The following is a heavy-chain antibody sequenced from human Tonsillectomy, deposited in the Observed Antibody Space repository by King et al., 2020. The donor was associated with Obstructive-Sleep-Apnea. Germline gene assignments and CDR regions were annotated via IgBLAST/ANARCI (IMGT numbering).Heavy chain of an antibody. V-gene: IGHV4-59*08. CDR1: GGSISSYY. Sequence: QLQESGPGLVKPSETLSLTCTVSGGSISSYYWSWIRQPPGKGLEWIGYIYYSGSTNYNPSLKSRVTISVDTSKNQFSLKLSSVTAADTAVYYCARFQAGPYNVFDPWGQGTLVTVSS. CDR3: ARFQAGPYNVFDP. CDR2: IYYSGST. J-gene: IGHJ5*01. D-gene: IGHD6-13*01.